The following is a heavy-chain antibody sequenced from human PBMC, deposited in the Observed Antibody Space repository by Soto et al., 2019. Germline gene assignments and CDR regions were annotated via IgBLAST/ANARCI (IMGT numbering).Heavy chain of an antibody. CDR2: IYHSGSA. CDR1: GGSISSGGYS. CDR3: ARVPDR. J-gene: IGHJ5*02. Sequence: SETLSLTCAVSGGSISSGGYSWSWIRQPPGKGLELIGYIYHSGSAYYNPSLKSRVTISVDRSKNQFSLKLSSVTAADTAVYYCARVPDRWGQGTLVTVSS. D-gene: IGHD2-2*01. V-gene: IGHV4-30-2*01.